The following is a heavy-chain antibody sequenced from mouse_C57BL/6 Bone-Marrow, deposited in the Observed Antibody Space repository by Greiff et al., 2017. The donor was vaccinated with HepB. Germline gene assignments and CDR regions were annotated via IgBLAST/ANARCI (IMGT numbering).Heavy chain of an antibody. CDR1: GFTFSDYG. CDR3: ARAPFYYDYRYYAMDY. CDR2: ISSGSSTI. D-gene: IGHD2-4*01. Sequence: DVKLVESGGGLVKPGGSLKLSCAASGFTFSDYGMHWVRQAPEKGLEWVAYISSGSSTIYYADTVKGRFTISRDNAKNTLFLQMTSLRSEDTAMYYCARAPFYYDYRYYAMDYWGQGNSVTVSA. V-gene: IGHV5-17*01. J-gene: IGHJ4*01.